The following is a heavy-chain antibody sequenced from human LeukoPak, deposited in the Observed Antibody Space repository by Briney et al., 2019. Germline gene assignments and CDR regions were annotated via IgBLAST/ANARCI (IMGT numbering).Heavy chain of an antibody. CDR3: ATNYYDSSGYPLGAFDI. CDR2: IYPGDSDT. V-gene: IGHV5-51*01. D-gene: IGHD3-22*01. CDR1: GYSFTSYW. J-gene: IGHJ3*02. Sequence: GESLKISCQGSGYSFTSYWIGWVRQMPGKGREGMGIIYPGDSDTRYSPSFQGQVTISADKSISTAYLQWSSLKASDTAMYYCATNYYDSSGYPLGAFDIWGQGTMVTVSS.